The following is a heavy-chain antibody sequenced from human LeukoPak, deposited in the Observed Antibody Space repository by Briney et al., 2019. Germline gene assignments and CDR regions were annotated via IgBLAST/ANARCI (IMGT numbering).Heavy chain of an antibody. CDR3: ARETSAVVPAAMVY. CDR2: INPNSGGT. Sequence: ASVKVSCKASGYTFTGYYMHWVRQAPGQGLEWMGWINPNSGGTNYAQKFQGRVTMTRDTSISTAHMELSRLRSDDTAVYYCARETSAVVPAAMVYWGQGTLVTVSS. V-gene: IGHV1-2*02. J-gene: IGHJ4*02. D-gene: IGHD2-2*01. CDR1: GYTFTGYY.